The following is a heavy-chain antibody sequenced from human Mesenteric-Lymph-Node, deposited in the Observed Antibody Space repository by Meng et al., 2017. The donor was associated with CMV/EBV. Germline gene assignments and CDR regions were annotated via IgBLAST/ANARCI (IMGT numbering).Heavy chain of an antibody. D-gene: IGHD3-22*01. CDR2: INSDGSST. J-gene: IGHJ6*02. CDR1: GFTFSSYW. Sequence: GESLKISCAASGFTFSSYWMHWVRQAPGKGLVWVSRINSDGSSTSYADSVKGRFTISRDNAKNSLYLQMNSLRAEDTAVYYCARVGARKDSSGYLSYYYYGMDVWGQGTTVTVSS. CDR3: ARVGARKDSSGYLSYYYYGMDV. V-gene: IGHV3-74*01.